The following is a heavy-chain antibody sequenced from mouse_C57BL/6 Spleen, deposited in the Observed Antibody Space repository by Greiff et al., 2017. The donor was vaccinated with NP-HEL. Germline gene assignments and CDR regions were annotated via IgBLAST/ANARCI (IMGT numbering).Heavy chain of an antibody. V-gene: IGHV5-6*01. J-gene: IGHJ3*01. CDR1: GFTFSSYG. Sequence: EVKLMESGGDLVKPGGSLKLSCAASGFTFSSYGMSWVRQTPDKRLEWVATISSGGSYTYYPDSVKGRFTISRDNAKNTLYLQMSSLKSEDTAMYYCARGDGNYLAWFAYWGQGTLVTVSA. D-gene: IGHD2-1*01. CDR2: ISSGGSYT. CDR3: ARGDGNYLAWFAY.